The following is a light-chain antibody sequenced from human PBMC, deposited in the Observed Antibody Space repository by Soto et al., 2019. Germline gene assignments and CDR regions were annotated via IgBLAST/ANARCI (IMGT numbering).Light chain of an antibody. J-gene: IGLJ3*02. V-gene: IGLV4-60*03. CDR1: SGHSNYI. Sequence: QLVLSQSSSASASLGYSVKLTCTLCSGHSNYIIAWHQQQPGEAPRYLMKVERSGSYNKGSEIPDRFSASSSGADRYLTISTFQPEDEADYYCETWDNSARVFGGGTKLTVL. CDR3: ETWDNSARV. CDR2: VERSGSY.